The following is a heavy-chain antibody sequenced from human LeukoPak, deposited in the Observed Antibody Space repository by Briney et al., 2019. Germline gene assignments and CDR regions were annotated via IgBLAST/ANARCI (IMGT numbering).Heavy chain of an antibody. CDR3: ARGVVGTIPLDY. J-gene: IGHJ4*02. Sequence: GGSLRLSCVASGFTVSSNYMSWVRQAPGKGLEWVSLLYSANTYYADSVKGRFTISRDNSKNTLYLQMNSLRAEDTAVYYCARGVVGTIPLDYWGQGTLVTVSS. V-gene: IGHV3-53*01. CDR1: GFTVSSNY. CDR2: LYSANT. D-gene: IGHD1-26*01.